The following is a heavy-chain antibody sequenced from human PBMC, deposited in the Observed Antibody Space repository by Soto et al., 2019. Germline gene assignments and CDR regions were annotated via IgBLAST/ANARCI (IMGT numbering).Heavy chain of an antibody. CDR2: ISHDGRKA. D-gene: IGHD6-13*01. J-gene: IGHJ4*02. V-gene: IGHV3-30*18. CDR1: GFIFSRYG. Sequence: QVQLGASGGGVVQPGRSLRLSCAASGFIFSRYGMHWVRQAPGKGLEWVAVISHDGRKAYYADSLKGRFTISRDNSRNTLNLQMNSLRVEDTAVYYCAKEGQQKASEHLDYWGQGTLVTVSS. CDR3: AKEGQQKASEHLDY.